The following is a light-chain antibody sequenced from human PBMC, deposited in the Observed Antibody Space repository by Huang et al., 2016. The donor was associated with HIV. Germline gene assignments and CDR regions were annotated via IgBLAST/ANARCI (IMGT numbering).Light chain of an antibody. Sequence: DIQMTQSPSSLPASVGDRVTITCRASQSISSFLNWYQQKPGKAPKLLIYAASRLQSGVPSRFSGGGSGTDFTLNISSLQPEDFATYYCQRSYSRYTCGQGTGLEIK. CDR2: AAS. CDR1: QSISSF. V-gene: IGKV1-39*01. J-gene: IGKJ2*01. CDR3: QRSYSRYT.